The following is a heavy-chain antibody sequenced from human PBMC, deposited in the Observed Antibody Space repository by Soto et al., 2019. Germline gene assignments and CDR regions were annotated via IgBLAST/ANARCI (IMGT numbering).Heavy chain of an antibody. V-gene: IGHV3-7*05. Sequence: GGSLRLSCAASGFTFSSYWMSWVRQAPGKGLEWVANIKQDGSEKYYVDSVKGRFTISRDNAKNSLYLQMNSLRAEDTAVYYCARGPYSSGWYEFDYWGQGTLVTVSS. CDR3: ARGPYSSGWYEFDY. CDR1: GFTFSSYW. CDR2: IKQDGSEK. J-gene: IGHJ4*02. D-gene: IGHD6-19*01.